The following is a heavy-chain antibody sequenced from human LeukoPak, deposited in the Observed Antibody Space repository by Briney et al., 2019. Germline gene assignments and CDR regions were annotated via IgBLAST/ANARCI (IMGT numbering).Heavy chain of an antibody. CDR1: GYNIASQW. CDR3: ATRAFSDTSPVA. CDR2: INHGNSNI. V-gene: IGHV5-51*01. Sequence: GESLKISCKHSGYNIASQWIGWVRQMAGKVLEWMGIINHGNSNIVYTPFFQGLVSFSTDKSTSTVFLQGDRLKASDTAMYYCATRAFSDTSPVAWGQGTLVTVSS. D-gene: IGHD3-22*01. J-gene: IGHJ5*02.